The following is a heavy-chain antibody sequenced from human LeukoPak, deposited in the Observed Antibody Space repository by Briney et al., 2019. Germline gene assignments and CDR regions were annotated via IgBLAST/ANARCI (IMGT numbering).Heavy chain of an antibody. Sequence: GGSLRLSCAASGCTVSSNYMSWVRQAPGKGLEWVSVIYSGGSTYYADSVKGRFTISRDNSKNTLYLQMNSLRAEDTALYYYALGYYYDSSGLAAFDYWGQGTLVTVSS. V-gene: IGHV3-53*01. CDR3: ALGYYYDSSGLAAFDY. CDR1: GCTVSSNY. D-gene: IGHD3-22*01. J-gene: IGHJ4*02. CDR2: IYSGGST.